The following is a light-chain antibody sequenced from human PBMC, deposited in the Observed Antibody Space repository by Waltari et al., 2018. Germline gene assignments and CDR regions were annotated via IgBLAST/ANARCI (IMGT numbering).Light chain of an antibody. J-gene: IGLJ3*02. CDR3: GSFAGSINWV. CDR1: SRYVGDYDY. Sequence: QSALTQPPSASGSPGQSVTISCTGTSRYVGDYDYVSWYQQPTGKAPKLIIYEVSKRPSGVPDRFSGSKSGNTASLTVSGLQAEDEADYYCGSFAGSINWVFGGGTKLTVL. CDR2: EVS. V-gene: IGLV2-8*01.